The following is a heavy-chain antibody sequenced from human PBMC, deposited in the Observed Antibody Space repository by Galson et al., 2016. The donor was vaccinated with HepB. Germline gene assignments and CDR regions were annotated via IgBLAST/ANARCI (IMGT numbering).Heavy chain of an antibody. CDR2: IYSGGNT. J-gene: IGHJ4*02. CDR3: ARNPGASTWG. CDR1: GFTVGNNY. D-gene: IGHD6-13*01. Sequence: SLRLSCAASGFTVGNNYMSWVRQAPGKGLEWGSLIYSGGNTLYADSVKGRFSISRVNSKNTLYLQMNSLSAEDTAVYYCARNPGASTWGWGQGTLVTVAS. V-gene: IGHV3-66*01.